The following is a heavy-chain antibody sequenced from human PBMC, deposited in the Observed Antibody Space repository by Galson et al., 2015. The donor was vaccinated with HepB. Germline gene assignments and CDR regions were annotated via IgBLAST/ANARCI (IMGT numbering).Heavy chain of an antibody. CDR1: GVTVTSYS. J-gene: IGHJ5*02. CDR3: ARDRGSLLSSAITYGP. Sequence: SLKVSCKASGVTVTSYSFRWVRRAPGQGLEWMASIMPLLRVANYAHSFQGRVTITADKSTSTAYMELRGLRFEDTALYYCARDRGSLLSSAITYGPWGQGTVVTVSS. V-gene: IGHV1-69*04. D-gene: IGHD2-2*01. CDR2: IMPLLRVA.